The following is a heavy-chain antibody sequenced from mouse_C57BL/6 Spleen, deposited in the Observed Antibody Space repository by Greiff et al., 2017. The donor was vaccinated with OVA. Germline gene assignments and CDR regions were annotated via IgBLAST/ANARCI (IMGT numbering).Heavy chain of an antibody. J-gene: IGHJ2*01. D-gene: IGHD2-5*01. Sequence: QVQLQQPGAELVRPGTSVKLSCKASGYTFTSYWMHWVKQRPGQGLEWIGVIDPSDSYTNYNQKFKGKATLTVDTSSSTAYMQLSSLTSEDSAVYYCARRIYSNYGGRYYFDYWGQGTTLTVSS. CDR1: GYTFTSYW. CDR3: ARRIYSNYGGRYYFDY. CDR2: IDPSDSYT. V-gene: IGHV1-59*01.